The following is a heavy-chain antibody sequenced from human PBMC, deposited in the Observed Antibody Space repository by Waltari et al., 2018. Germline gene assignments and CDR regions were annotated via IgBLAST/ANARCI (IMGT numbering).Heavy chain of an antibody. Sequence: EVQLVESGGGLVKPGGSLRLSCAASGFTFSTYTMNWVRQAPGKGLEWVSSIRSSSSYIYYAASMNGRFTISRDNAKNSLYLQMNSLRAEDTAVYYCARERGYCSGGSCYSLNTFDYWGQGTLVIVSS. CDR3: ARERGYCSGGSCYSLNTFDY. J-gene: IGHJ4*02. D-gene: IGHD2-15*01. CDR1: GFTFSTYT. V-gene: IGHV3-21*01. CDR2: IRSSSSYI.